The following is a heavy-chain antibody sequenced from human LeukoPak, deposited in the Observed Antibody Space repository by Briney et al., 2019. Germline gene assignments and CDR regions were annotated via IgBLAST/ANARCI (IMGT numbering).Heavy chain of an antibody. CDR3: ARAYDTLHDY. CDR1: GFTFSSYS. J-gene: IGHJ4*02. V-gene: IGHV3-48*01. Sequence: GGSLRLSCAASGFTFSSYSMNWVRQAPGKGLEWVSYISSSSSTIYYADSVKGRFTVSRDNSTNTLSLQMNSLTADDTAVYYCARAYDTLHDYWGQGTLVVVSS. D-gene: IGHD3-22*01. CDR2: ISSSSSTI.